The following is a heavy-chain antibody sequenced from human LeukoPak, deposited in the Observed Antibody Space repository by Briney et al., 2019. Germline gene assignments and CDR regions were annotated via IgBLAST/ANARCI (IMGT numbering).Heavy chain of an antibody. CDR1: GGSVRSSSYY. D-gene: IGHD3-10*01. CDR2: VHYNGST. CDR3: ARDRGVPRPYYFDQ. V-gene: IGHV4-39*07. Sequence: SETLSLTCTVSGGSVRSSSYYWGCIRQPPGKGLEWIGSVHYNGSTCYNPSLGGRVIMSIDTSKNQFSLKLISVTAADTAMYYCARDRGVPRPYYFDQWGQGTLVTVSS. J-gene: IGHJ4*02.